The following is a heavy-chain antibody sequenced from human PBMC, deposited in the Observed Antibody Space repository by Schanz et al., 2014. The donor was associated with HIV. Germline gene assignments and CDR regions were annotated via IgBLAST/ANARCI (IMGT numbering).Heavy chain of an antibody. V-gene: IGHV3-23*04. CDR3: AKTIIPTDWAPYTYSFDY. CDR1: GFTFGNYA. D-gene: IGHD3-16*01. J-gene: IGHJ4*02. Sequence: EVQLVESGGGLVQPGRSLRLSCAGSGFTFGNYAMHWVRQAPGKGLEWVSGISISGHSTYYADSVKGRFTISRDISKNTLYLQMNSLRAEDTAVYYCAKTIIPTDWAPYTYSFDYWGQGTLVTVSS. CDR2: ISISGHST.